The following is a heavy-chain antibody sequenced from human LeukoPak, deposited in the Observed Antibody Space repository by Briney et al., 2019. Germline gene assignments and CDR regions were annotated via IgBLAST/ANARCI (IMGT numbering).Heavy chain of an antibody. CDR3: GRAASCGGDCSSSYLQL. V-gene: IGHV3-74*01. D-gene: IGHD2-21*02. CDR1: GFTFSSHW. CDR2: INTYGSST. Sequence: GGSLTLSCAASGFTFSSHWMHWVRQAPAKGLVWVSRINTYGSSTTYADSVKDRFTNSRDNAKNTLYLQMNSLRAEDLAVYYCGRAASCGGDCSSSYLQLWGQGTLVTVSS. J-gene: IGHJ1*01.